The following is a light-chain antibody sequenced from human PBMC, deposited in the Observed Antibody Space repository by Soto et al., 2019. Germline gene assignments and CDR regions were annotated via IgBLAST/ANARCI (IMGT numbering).Light chain of an antibody. CDR3: SSYTSISTLV. J-gene: IGLJ3*02. CDR2: EVS. Sequence: QSVLTQPASVSGSPGQSITISCTGTSSDVGGYNYVAWYQQHPGKAPKLMIYEVSNRPSGVSNRFSGSKSGNTASLTISGLLTEDEADYYCSSYTSISTLVFGGGTKVTVL. CDR1: SSDVGGYNY. V-gene: IGLV2-14*01.